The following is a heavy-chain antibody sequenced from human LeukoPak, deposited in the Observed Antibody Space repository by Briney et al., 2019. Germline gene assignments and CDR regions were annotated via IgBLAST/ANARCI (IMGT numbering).Heavy chain of an antibody. CDR2: ISGSGGST. Sequence: PGGSLRLSCAASGFTFSSYSMSWVRQAPGKGLEWVSAISGSGGSTYYADSVKGRFTISRDNSKNTLYLQMNSLRAEDTAVYYCAKSRSVVVTAIDYWGQGTLVTVSS. V-gene: IGHV3-23*01. D-gene: IGHD2-21*02. CDR3: AKSRSVVVTAIDY. CDR1: GFTFSSYS. J-gene: IGHJ4*02.